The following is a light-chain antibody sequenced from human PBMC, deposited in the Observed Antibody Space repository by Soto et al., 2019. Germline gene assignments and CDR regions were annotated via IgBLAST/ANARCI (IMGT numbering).Light chain of an antibody. V-gene: IGKV3-11*01. CDR3: HKSSNGPPRFT. J-gene: IGKJ3*01. CDR1: QSVSSY. CDR2: DAS. Sequence: EIVLTQSPATLSLSPGERATLSCRASQSVSSYLAWYQQKPGQAPRLLIYDASNRATGIPARFSGSGSGTDFPLTISSLEPEDFAVYYCHKSSNGPPRFTFGPGNKVDIQ.